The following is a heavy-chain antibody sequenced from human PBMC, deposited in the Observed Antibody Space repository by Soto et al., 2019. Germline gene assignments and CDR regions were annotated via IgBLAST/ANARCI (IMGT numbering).Heavy chain of an antibody. J-gene: IGHJ5*02. CDR1: GVSISSGGYY. Sequence: QVQLQESGPGLVESSQTLSLTCTVSGVSISSGGYYWGWIRQHPGKGLEWIGYISYNGSTNYNPSLKSRVTMSVDTSKNHFSLKLNSVTAADTAVYYCARRSQRLRIYNWFDLWGQGTLVTVSS. D-gene: IGHD3-22*01. CDR2: ISYNGST. CDR3: ARRSQRLRIYNWFDL. V-gene: IGHV4-61*03.